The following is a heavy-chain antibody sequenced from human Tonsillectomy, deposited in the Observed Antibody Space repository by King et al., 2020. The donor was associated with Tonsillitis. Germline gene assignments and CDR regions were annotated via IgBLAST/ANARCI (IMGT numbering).Heavy chain of an antibody. D-gene: IGHD3-22*01. V-gene: IGHV3-48*03. J-gene: IGHJ4*02. Sequence: VQLVESGGGLVQPRGSLRLSCAASGFTFSSYEMNWVRQAPGKGLEWVSYISSSGHSVYYAISVKGRFTISRDNAKNSLYLQMSLLRAEDTAVYYCVRVPAYYDDSSGYYFDYWGQGTLVTVSS. CDR2: ISSSGHSV. CDR3: VRVPAYYDDSSGYYFDY. CDR1: GFTFSSYE.